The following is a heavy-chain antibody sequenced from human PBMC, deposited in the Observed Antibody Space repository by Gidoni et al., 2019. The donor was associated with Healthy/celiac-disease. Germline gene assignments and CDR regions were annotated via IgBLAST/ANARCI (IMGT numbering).Heavy chain of an antibody. Sequence: SGFTFSSYAMHWVRQAPGKGLEYVSAISSNGGSTYYANSVKGRFTISRDNSKNTLYLQMGSLRAEDMAVYYCARLTTVAGPEPGWYFDLWGRGTLVTVSS. V-gene: IGHV3-64*01. D-gene: IGHD6-19*01. CDR1: GFTFSSYA. J-gene: IGHJ2*01. CDR3: ARLTTVAGPEPGWYFDL. CDR2: ISSNGGST.